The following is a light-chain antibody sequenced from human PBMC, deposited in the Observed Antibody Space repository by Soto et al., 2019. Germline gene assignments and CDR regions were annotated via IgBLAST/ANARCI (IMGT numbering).Light chain of an antibody. J-gene: IGLJ3*02. Sequence: QLVLTQPASASGTPGQRITISCSGSNSNIGSNNINWYQQFPGTAPRILIYNRSQRPSGVPDRFSASKSGTSASLAISGLQAEDEAEYFCASWDDTMNGWVFGGGTKLTVL. CDR1: NSNIGSNN. V-gene: IGLV1-44*01. CDR3: ASWDDTMNGWV. CDR2: NRS.